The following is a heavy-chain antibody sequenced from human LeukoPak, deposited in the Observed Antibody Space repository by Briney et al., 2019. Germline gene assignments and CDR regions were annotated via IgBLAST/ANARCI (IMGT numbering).Heavy chain of an antibody. V-gene: IGHV1-18*01. J-gene: IGHJ5*02. CDR3: ARATTFNWFDP. D-gene: IGHD4-11*01. CDR1: GYTFTSYD. CDR2: ISAYNGNT. Sequence: ASVKVSCKASGYTFTSYDINWVRQATGQGLEWMGWISAYNGNTNYAQKLQGRVTMTTDTSTSTAYMELRSLRSDDTAVYYCARATTFNWFDPWGQGTLVTVSS.